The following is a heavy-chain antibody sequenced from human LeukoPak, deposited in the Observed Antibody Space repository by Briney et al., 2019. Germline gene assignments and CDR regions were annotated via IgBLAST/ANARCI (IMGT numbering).Heavy chain of an antibody. CDR2: IYYSGST. CDR1: GGSISSSSYY. Sequence: SETLSLTCTVSGGSISSSSYYWGWIRQPPGKGLEWIGSIYYSGSTYYNPSLKSRVTISVDTSKNQFSLKLSSVTAADTAVYYCARTIPAAINGWFDPWGQGTLVTVSS. J-gene: IGHJ5*02. V-gene: IGHV4-39*07. D-gene: IGHD2-2*02. CDR3: ARTIPAAINGWFDP.